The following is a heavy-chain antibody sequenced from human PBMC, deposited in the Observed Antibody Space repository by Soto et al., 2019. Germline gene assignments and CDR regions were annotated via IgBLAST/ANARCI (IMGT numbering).Heavy chain of an antibody. V-gene: IGHV1-18*01. Sequence: GASVKVSCKASGYTFTSYGISWVRQAPGQGLEWMGWISAYNGNTNYAQKLQGRVTMTTDTSTSTAYMELRSLRSDDTAVYYCARESLAYCGGDCSSRSFDIWGQGTMITVSS. CDR1: GYTFTSYG. J-gene: IGHJ3*02. CDR3: ARESLAYCGGDCSSRSFDI. D-gene: IGHD2-21*01. CDR2: ISAYNGNT.